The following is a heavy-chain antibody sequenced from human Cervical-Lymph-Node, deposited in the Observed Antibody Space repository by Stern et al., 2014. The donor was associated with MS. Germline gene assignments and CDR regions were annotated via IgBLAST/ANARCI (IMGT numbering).Heavy chain of an antibody. CDR1: GFTFDDYA. D-gene: IGHD6-19*01. Sequence: EVQLVESGGGLVQPGRSLRLSCAASGFTFDDYAMHWVRPAPGKGLEWASGISWNSGSIGYADSVKGRFTISRDNAKNSLYLQMNSLRAEDTALYYCAKGYRQWPKDAFDIWGQGTMVTVSS. CDR2: ISWNSGSI. CDR3: AKGYRQWPKDAFDI. J-gene: IGHJ3*02. V-gene: IGHV3-9*01.